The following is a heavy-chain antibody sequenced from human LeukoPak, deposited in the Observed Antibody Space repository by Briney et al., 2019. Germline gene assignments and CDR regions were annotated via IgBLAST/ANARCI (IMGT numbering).Heavy chain of an antibody. CDR3: TTTDSRITMVRGRYYYYYMDV. CDR2: IKSKTDGGTT. V-gene: IGHV3-15*01. CDR1: GFTFSYAW. D-gene: IGHD3-10*01. Sequence: GGSLRLSCAASGFTFSYAWMSWVRQAPGKGLEWVGRIKSKTDGGTTDYAAPVKGRFTISRDDSKNTLYLQMNSLTTEDTAVYYCTTTDSRITMVRGRYYYYYMDVWGKGTTVTISS. J-gene: IGHJ6*03.